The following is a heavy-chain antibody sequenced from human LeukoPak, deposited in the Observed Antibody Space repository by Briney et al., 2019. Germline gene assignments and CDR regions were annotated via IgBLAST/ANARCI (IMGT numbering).Heavy chain of an antibody. V-gene: IGHV3-30*18. D-gene: IGHD3-22*01. CDR3: AKDHAYYYYDSSGYYDY. CDR2: ISYDGSNK. Sequence: PGRSLRLSCAASGFTFSSYGMHWARQAPGKGLEWVAVISYDGSNKYYADSVKGRFTISRDNSKNTLYLQMNSLRAEDTAVFYCAKDHAYYYYDSSGYYDYWGQGTLVTVSS. CDR1: GFTFSSYG. J-gene: IGHJ4*02.